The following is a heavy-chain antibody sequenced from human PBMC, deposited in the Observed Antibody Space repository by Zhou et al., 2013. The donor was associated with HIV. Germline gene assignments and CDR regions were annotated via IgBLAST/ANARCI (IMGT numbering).Heavy chain of an antibody. CDR2: INPNSGGT. D-gene: IGHD1-26*01. V-gene: IGHV1-2*02. J-gene: IGHJ4*02. Sequence: QVQLVQSGAEVKKPGASVKVSCKASGYTFTGYYMHWVRQAPGQGLEWMGWINPNSGGTNYAQKFQGRVTMTRDTSISTAYMELSRLRSDDTAVYYCARVKGSGEWELQRMFDYWGQGTLVTVSS. CDR3: ARVKGSGEWELQRMFDY. CDR1: GYTFTGYY.